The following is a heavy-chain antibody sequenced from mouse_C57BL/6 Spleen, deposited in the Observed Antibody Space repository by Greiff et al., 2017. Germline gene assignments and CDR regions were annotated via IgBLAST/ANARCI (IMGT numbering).Heavy chain of an antibody. J-gene: IGHJ2*01. V-gene: IGHV1-85*01. D-gene: IGHD2-2*01. Sequence: QVQLKESGPELVKPGASVKLSCKASGYTFTSYDINWVTQRPGQGLEWIGRIYPSDGSPKYNEKFKGKATLTVDTSSSTAYMELHSLTSEDSAGYFCARGGYNGGVDYWGQGTTLTVSS. CDR3: ARGGYNGGVDY. CDR1: GYTFTSYD. CDR2: IYPSDGSP.